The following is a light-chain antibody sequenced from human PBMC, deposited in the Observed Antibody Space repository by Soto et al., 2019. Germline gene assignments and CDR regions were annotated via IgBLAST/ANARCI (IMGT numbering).Light chain of an antibody. CDR1: HGINTF. CDR2: DAS. CDR3: QQLSTYSS. Sequence: DIQLTQSPSFLSASVGDRVTITCRASHGINTFLAWYQQKPGKAPKVLIYDASRLHSGVPSRFSGSGSGTEFTLTINSLKPEDFATDFCQQLSTYSSFGGGTKVEIK. J-gene: IGKJ4*01. V-gene: IGKV1-9*01.